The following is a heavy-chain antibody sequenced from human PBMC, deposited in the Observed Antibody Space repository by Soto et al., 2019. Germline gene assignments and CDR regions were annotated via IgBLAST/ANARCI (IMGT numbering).Heavy chain of an antibody. CDR2: IIPFYGTT. CDR1: GGTFIDYA. CDR3: VRYPVVRGDVRGMGV. Sequence: QVQLVQSGAEVKKPVSSVKVSCSASGGTFIDYAISWVRQAPEQGLEWMGWIIPFYGTTNYAQSFQGAVTITADTYMSEVYMDLSSLKYDDTAVYYCVRYPVVRGDVRGMGVWGQGNAITV. J-gene: IGHJ6*02. V-gene: IGHV1-69*06. D-gene: IGHD3-10*01.